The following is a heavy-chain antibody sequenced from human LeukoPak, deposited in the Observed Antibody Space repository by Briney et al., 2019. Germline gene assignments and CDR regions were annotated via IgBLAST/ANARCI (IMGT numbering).Heavy chain of an antibody. CDR2: IIPIFGTA. D-gene: IGHD1-26*01. CDR3: ARAANSGSYYGPVFFDY. V-gene: IGHV1-69*13. CDR1: GGTFSSYA. J-gene: IGHJ4*02. Sequence: SVKVSCKASGGTFSSYAISWVRQAPGQGLEWMGGIIPIFGTANYAQKFQGRVTITADESTSTAYMELSSLRSEDTAVYYCARAANSGSYYGPVFFDYRGQGTLVTVSS.